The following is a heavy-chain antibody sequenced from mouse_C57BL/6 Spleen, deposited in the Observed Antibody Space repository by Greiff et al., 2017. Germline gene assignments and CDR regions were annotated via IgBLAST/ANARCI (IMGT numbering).Heavy chain of an antibody. CDR1: GYTFTSYW. D-gene: IGHD6-1*01. CDR3: ANPTAADYYAMDY. J-gene: IGHJ4*01. CDR2: IHPNSGST. V-gene: IGHV1-64*01. Sequence: VQLQQPGAELVKPGASVKLSCKASGYTFTSYWMHWVKQRPGQGLEWIGMIHPNSGSTNYNEKCKSKATLTVDKTSSTAYMQLSSLTSEDSAVYDVANPTAADYYAMDYWGQGTSVTASS.